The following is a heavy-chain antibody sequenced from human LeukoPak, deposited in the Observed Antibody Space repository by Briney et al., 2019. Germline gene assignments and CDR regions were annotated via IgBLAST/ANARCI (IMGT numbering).Heavy chain of an antibody. CDR2: IYYSGST. CDR1: GGSISSSSYY. V-gene: IGHV4-39*01. Sequence: PSETLSLTCTVSGGSISSSSYYWGWIRQPPGKGLEWIGSIYYSGSTYYNPSLKSRVTISVDTSKNQFSLKLSSVTAADTAVYYCARQAGATSHWGQGTLVTVSS. J-gene: IGHJ4*02. CDR3: ARQAGATSH. D-gene: IGHD1-26*01.